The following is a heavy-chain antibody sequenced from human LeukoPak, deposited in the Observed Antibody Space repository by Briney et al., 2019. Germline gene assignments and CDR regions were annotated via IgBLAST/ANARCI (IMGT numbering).Heavy chain of an antibody. D-gene: IGHD3-22*01. V-gene: IGHV4-31*03. CDR1: GGSISRSGYC. Sequence: SETLSLTCTVSGGSISRSGYCWSWIRQHPGKGLEWIGYIDYSGSTFYNPSLRSRLTMSIDTSKNQFSLKLSSVTAADTAVYYCAADTSGYRIFNYWGQGTLVTVSS. CDR2: IDYSGST. J-gene: IGHJ4*02. CDR3: AADTSGYRIFNY.